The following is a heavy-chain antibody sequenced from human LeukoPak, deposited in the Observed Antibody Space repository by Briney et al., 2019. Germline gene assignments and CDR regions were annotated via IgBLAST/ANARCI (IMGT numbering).Heavy chain of an antibody. CDR2: VNPGGSVQ. V-gene: IGHV3-7*01. Sequence: GGSLRLSCIASGVAIGSSWMSWVRQSPGKRLEWVANVNPGGSVQNYVDSVTGRFTISRDNAKNSLYLQMNNLRADDTAVYYCATTFPYCSEDNCVLGGQGTLVTVSS. CDR3: ATTFPYCSEDNCVL. J-gene: IGHJ1*01. D-gene: IGHD2-15*01. CDR1: GVAIGSSW.